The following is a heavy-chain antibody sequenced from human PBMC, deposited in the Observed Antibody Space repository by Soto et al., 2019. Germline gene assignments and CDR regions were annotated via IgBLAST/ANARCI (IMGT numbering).Heavy chain of an antibody. CDR1: GFTFDTYG. CDR2: ISYEGSNT. D-gene: IGHD1-1*01. Sequence: GGSLRLSCVASGFTFDTYGIHWVRQAPGKGLQWVALISYEGSNTYYADSVRGRFTISRDNSKNTLYLQMNTLRPEDTGVYYCARVTPGNNLYYFSGLDFWGQGTSVTVSS. J-gene: IGHJ6*02. V-gene: IGHV3-30-3*01. CDR3: ARVTPGNNLYYFSGLDF.